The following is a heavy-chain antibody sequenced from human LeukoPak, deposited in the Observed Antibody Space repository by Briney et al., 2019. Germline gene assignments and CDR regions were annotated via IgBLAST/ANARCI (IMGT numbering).Heavy chain of an antibody. CDR2: ISYDGSNK. Sequence: GGSLRLSCAASGFTFSSYAMHWVRQATGKGLEWVAVISYDGSNKYYADSVKGRFTISRDNSKNTLYLQMNSLRAEDTAVYYCARDLTLKTAFDIWGQGTMVTVSS. D-gene: IGHD3-9*01. CDR3: ARDLTLKTAFDI. CDR1: GFTFSSYA. J-gene: IGHJ3*02. V-gene: IGHV3-30*04.